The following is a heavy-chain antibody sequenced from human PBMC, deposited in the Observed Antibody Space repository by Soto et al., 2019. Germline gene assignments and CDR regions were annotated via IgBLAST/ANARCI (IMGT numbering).Heavy chain of an antibody. J-gene: IGHJ4*02. D-gene: IGHD2-8*01. CDR1: GDSISGHY. CDR3: ARDKNGNGLDD. Sequence: SERLSLTCTVSGDSISGHYWGWIRPPPGRGLQWIGYVHNSGTTSYNPSLRGRATWLVHKSLSQASRRLDSVTTAATAGYYCARDKNGNGLDDWGLGALVTVSS. CDR2: VHNSGTT. V-gene: IGHV4-59*11.